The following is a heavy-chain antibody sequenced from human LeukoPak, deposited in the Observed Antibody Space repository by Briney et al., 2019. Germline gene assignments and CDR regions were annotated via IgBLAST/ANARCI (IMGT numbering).Heavy chain of an antibody. CDR3: ARDLRVVITGSFDS. V-gene: IGHV3-20*04. D-gene: IGHD3-22*01. CDR1: GFSFDDYG. J-gene: IGHJ4*02. Sequence: GGSLRLSCAASGFSFDDYGLTWVRQAPGKGLEWVSGINWNGDSTDYADSVKARFAISRDNAKNSLYLQMNSLRAEDTALYYCARDLRVVITGSFDSWGQGTLVTVSS. CDR2: INWNGDST.